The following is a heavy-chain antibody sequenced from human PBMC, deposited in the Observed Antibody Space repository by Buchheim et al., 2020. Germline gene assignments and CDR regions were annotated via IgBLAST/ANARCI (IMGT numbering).Heavy chain of an antibody. J-gene: IGHJ2*01. V-gene: IGHV4-59*01. CDR3: ARADTPMATYYWYLDL. CDR1: GGSISSYY. CDR2: IYYSGNT. Sequence: QVQLQESGPGLVKPSETLSLTCTVSGGSISSYYWSWIRQPPGKGLEWIGYIYYSGNTNYNPSLQNRVTISLDTSKNQVSLKLSSVTAADTAVYYCARADTPMATYYWYLDLWGRGTL. D-gene: IGHD5-18*01.